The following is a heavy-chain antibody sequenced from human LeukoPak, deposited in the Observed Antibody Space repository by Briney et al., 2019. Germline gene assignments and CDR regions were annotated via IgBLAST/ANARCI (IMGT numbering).Heavy chain of an antibody. CDR1: GDSINSLD. D-gene: IGHD1-26*01. V-gene: IGHV3-53*01. CDR3: ARERGRGRDSPWFDY. CDR2: IYSDGST. J-gene: IGHJ4*02. Sequence: PSETLSLTCTVSGDSINSLDLWSWVRQAPGKGLEWVSVIYSDGSTYYADSVKGRFTISRDNSKNTLDLQMTGLRAEDTAVYYCARERGRGRDSPWFDYWGQGTLVTVSS.